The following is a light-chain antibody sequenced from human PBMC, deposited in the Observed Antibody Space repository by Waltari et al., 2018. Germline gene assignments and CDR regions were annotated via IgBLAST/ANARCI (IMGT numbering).Light chain of an antibody. Sequence: EIALTQSPDFQSVTPKQKVTITCRASHGIGSNLHWYQQKPDQSPKLLIKYASQSISGVPSRFSGSGSGTDFTLTIDSLETEDAAAYYCHQTSSFTRTFGQGTRLEIK. CDR3: HQTSSFTRT. J-gene: IGKJ5*01. CDR1: HGIGSN. CDR2: YAS. V-gene: IGKV6D-21*02.